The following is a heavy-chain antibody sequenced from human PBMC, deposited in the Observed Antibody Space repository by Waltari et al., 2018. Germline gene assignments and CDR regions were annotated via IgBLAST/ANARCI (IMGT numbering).Heavy chain of an antibody. D-gene: IGHD1-26*01. CDR2: NYNDGTT. Sequence: EVQLVESGGGSIQPGGSVRLSCGASGFTFSSNFMSWVRQAPGKGLEWVSINYNDGTTYYGDSVKGRFTIYRDNSKSTMYLQMNTLRTEDTAVYYCATGRYRFFDYWGQGTLVTVSS. CDR3: ATGRYRFFDY. V-gene: IGHV3-53*01. CDR1: GFTFSSNF. J-gene: IGHJ4*02.